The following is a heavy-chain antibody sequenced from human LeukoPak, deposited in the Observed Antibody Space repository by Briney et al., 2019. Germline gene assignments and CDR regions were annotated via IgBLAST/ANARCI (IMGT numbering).Heavy chain of an antibody. CDR2: IKQDGSEK. CDR3: TAMVRGITASGDY. D-gene: IGHD3-10*01. J-gene: IGHJ4*02. CDR1: GFTFRNFW. V-gene: IGHV3-7*03. Sequence: PGGSLRLSCGASGFTFRNFWMNWVRQAPGKGLEWVANIKQDGSEKYYVDSVKGRFTISRDDSKNTAYLQMNSLKTEDTAVYYCTAMVRGITASGDYWGQGTLVTVSS.